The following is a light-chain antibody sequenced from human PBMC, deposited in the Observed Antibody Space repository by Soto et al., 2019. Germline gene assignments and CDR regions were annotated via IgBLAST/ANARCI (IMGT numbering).Light chain of an antibody. J-gene: IGLJ1*01. CDR3: SSYTSSSTLYV. CDR1: SSDVGGYNY. CDR2: DXX. Sequence: SVLTQPASVSGSPGQSITISCTGTSSDVGGYNYVSWYQQHPGKAPKVRIYDXXXRXXXXXXXXXGSKSGNTASLTISGXXAEDEXXXYCSSYTSSSTLYVFGSGTKLTVL. V-gene: IGLV2-14*03.